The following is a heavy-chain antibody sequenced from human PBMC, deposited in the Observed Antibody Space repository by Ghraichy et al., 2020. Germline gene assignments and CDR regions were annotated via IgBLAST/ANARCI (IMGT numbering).Heavy chain of an antibody. J-gene: IGHJ4*02. CDR3: ARHFLGWEMATISLEYFDY. CDR1: GGSISSSSYY. D-gene: IGHD5-24*01. Sequence: SETLSLTCTVSGGSISSSSYYWGWIRQPPGKGLEWIGSIYYSGSTYYNPSLKSRVTISVDTSKNQFSLKLSSVTAADTAVYYCARHFLGWEMATISLEYFDYWGQGTLVTVSS. CDR2: IYYSGST. V-gene: IGHV4-39*01.